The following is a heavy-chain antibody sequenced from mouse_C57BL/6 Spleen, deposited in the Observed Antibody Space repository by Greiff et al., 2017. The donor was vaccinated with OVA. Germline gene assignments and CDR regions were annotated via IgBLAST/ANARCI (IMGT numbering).Heavy chain of an antibody. J-gene: IGHJ3*01. CDR3: ARDGYDCLPFAY. CDR2: IYPGDGDT. D-gene: IGHD2-3*01. V-gene: IGHV1-80*01. Sequence: VKLQESGAELVKPGASVKISCKASGYAFSSYWMNWVKQRPGKGIEWIGQIYPGDGDTNYNGKFKGKATLTADKSSSTAYMQLSSLTSEDSAVYFCARDGYDCLPFAYWGQGTLVTVSA. CDR1: GYAFSSYW.